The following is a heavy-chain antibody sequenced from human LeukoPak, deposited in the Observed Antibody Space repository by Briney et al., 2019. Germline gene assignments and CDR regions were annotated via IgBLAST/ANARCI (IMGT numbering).Heavy chain of an antibody. V-gene: IGHV3-23*01. CDR2: IRVSDGAR. CDR1: GFAFPTYA. CDR3: AKEPRWEQLHSFDI. Sequence: PGGSLRLSCVASGFAFPTYAMMWVRQVPGKGLGWVSSIRVSDGARFYADSVKGRFTMSRDNPKNTLFLQMNSLRPEDTAVYYCAKEPRWEQLHSFDIWGQGTTVTVSS. J-gene: IGHJ3*02. D-gene: IGHD1/OR15-1a*01.